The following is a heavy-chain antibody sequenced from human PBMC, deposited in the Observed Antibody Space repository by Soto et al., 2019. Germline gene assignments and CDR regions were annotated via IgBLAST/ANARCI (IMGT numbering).Heavy chain of an antibody. CDR2: ISSSSSYI. V-gene: IGHV3-21*04. D-gene: IGHD6-13*01. CDR1: GFTFSSYS. Sequence: GGSLRLSCAASGFTFSSYSMNWVRQAPGKGLEWVSSISSSSSYIYYADSVKGRFTISRDNSKNTLYLQMNSLGAEDTAVYYCATRGPGIALYGMDVWGQGTTVTVSS. J-gene: IGHJ6*02. CDR3: ATRGPGIALYGMDV.